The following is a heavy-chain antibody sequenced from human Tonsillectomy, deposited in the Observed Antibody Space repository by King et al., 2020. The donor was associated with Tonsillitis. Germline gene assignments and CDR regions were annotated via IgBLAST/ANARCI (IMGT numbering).Heavy chain of an antibody. J-gene: IGHJ6*02. CDR2: IFSNDEK. V-gene: IGHV2-26*01. CDR3: ARIPPITYDYDGMDV. CDR1: GFSLSNARMG. Sequence: TLKESGPVLVKPPETLTLTCTVSGFSLSNARMGVSWIRQPPGKALEWLAHIFSNDEKSYSTSLKSSLTISKDTSKSQVVLTLPNMYPVDTATYYCARIPPITYDYDGMDVWGQGTTVTVSS.